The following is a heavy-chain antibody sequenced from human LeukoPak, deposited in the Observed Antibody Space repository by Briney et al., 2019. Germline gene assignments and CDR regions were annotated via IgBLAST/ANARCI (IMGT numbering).Heavy chain of an antibody. D-gene: IGHD3-10*01. V-gene: IGHV3-48*03. Sequence: PGGSLRLSCAASGFTFSIYEMNWVRQAPGKGLEWVSYISSSRSNTIYYADSVKGRFTISRDDAKNSLYLQMNSLRAEDTAVYYCARDLYYNGSGNYVPGFPDYWGQGTLVTVSS. J-gene: IGHJ4*02. CDR1: GFTFSIYE. CDR2: ISSSRSNTI. CDR3: ARDLYYNGSGNYVPGFPDY.